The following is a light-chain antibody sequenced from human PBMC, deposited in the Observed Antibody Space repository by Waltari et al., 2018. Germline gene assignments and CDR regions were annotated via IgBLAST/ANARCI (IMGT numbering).Light chain of an antibody. Sequence: QSALTQPASVSGSPGQSITISCTGTTSDVGDYNLLSWYQQHPGKAPKLIIYEVTKRPSGVSNRFSGSKSGNTASLTISGLQADDEADYYCHSHATSITSVIFGGGTKLTVI. CDR2: EVT. J-gene: IGLJ2*01. CDR1: TSDVGDYNL. CDR3: HSHATSITSVI. V-gene: IGLV2-23*02.